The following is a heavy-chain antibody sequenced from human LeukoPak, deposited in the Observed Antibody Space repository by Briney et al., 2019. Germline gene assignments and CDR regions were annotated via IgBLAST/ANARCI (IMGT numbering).Heavy chain of an antibody. CDR2: ISWNSGSI. Sequence: QPGRSLRLSCAASGFTFDDYAMHWVRQAPGKGLEWVSGISWNSGSIVYADSVKGRFTISRDNAKNSLYLQMNSLRAEDTAVYYCARGPSGYHNTGGQGTLVTVSS. D-gene: IGHD5-12*01. CDR3: ARGPSGYHNT. J-gene: IGHJ4*02. CDR1: GFTFDDYA. V-gene: IGHV3-9*01.